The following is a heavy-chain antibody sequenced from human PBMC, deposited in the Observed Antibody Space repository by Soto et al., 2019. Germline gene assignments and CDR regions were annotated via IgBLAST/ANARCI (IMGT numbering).Heavy chain of an antibody. CDR3: AKSGIEAAGNFDY. D-gene: IGHD6-13*01. Sequence: VQLLESGGGLVQPGGSLRLSCAASGFTFSSYAMSWVRQAPGKGLEWVSAISGSGGSTYYADSVKGRFTITRDNSKNTVYLQMNSLSAEDTAVYYCAKSGIEAAGNFDYWGQRTLVTVSS. J-gene: IGHJ4*02. CDR1: GFTFSSYA. CDR2: ISGSGGST. V-gene: IGHV3-23*01.